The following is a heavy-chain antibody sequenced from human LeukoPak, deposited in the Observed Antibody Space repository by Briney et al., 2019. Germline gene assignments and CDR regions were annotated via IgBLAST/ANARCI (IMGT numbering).Heavy chain of an antibody. D-gene: IGHD5-18*01. J-gene: IGHJ4*01. CDR3: ARGDARGYSYGHFHFDH. CDR2: NSGST. V-gene: IGHV4-59*01. Sequence: SETLSLTCTVSGGSISSYYWSWIRQPPGKGLECIGYNSGSTNYNPSLKSRVTVSVDTSKNQFSLKLSSVTAADTAVYYCARGDARGYSYGHFHFDHWGHGTLVTVSS. CDR1: GGSISSYY.